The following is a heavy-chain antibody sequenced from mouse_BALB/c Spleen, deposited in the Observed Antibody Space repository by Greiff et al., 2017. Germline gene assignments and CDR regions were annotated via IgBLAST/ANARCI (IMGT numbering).Heavy chain of an antibody. V-gene: IGHV1-87*01. J-gene: IGHJ4*01. Sequence: QVQLQQSGPELVKPGASVKISCKASGYSFTGYWMQWVKQRPGQGLEWIGAIYPGDGDTRYTQKFKGKATLTADKSSSTAYMQLSSLASEDSAVYYCAPYYRYDGGDYYAMDYWGQGTSVTVSS. CDR3: APYYRYDGGDYYAMDY. D-gene: IGHD2-14*01. CDR2: IYPGDGDT. CDR1: GYSFTGYW.